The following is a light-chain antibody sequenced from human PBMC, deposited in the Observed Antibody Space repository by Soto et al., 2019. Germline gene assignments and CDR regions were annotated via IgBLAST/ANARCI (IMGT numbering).Light chain of an antibody. V-gene: IGLV1-40*01. Sequence: QSVLTQPPSVSGAPGQAVTISCAGSSSNIGSGFDVHWYQQLPGTAPKLLIYRNNNRPSGVPDRFFGSKSGTSASLAIIGLQPEDEADYYCHSYDISLSGMVFGGGTKLTVL. CDR3: HSYDISLSGMV. J-gene: IGLJ2*01. CDR1: SSNIGSGFD. CDR2: RNN.